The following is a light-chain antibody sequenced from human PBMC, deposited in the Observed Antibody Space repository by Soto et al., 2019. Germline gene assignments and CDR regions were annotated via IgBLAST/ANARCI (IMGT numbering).Light chain of an antibody. Sequence: LTQPASVSVSPGQTASITCSGDKLGDKYACWYQQKPGQSPVLVIYQDSKRPSGIPERFSGSNSGNTATLTISGTQAMDEADYYCQAWDSSSYVFGTGTKLTVL. V-gene: IGLV3-1*01. CDR1: KLGDKY. CDR2: QDS. J-gene: IGLJ1*01. CDR3: QAWDSSSYV.